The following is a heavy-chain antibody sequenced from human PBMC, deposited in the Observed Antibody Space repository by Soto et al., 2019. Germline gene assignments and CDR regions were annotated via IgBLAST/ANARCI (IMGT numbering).Heavy chain of an antibody. CDR3: AHRLSGYNWNGGYFDY. J-gene: IGHJ4*02. D-gene: IGHD1-1*01. CDR2: IYWDDDK. CDR1: GFSLTSRPMG. V-gene: IGHV2-5*02. Sequence: QITLKESGPTRMKPTQTLTLTCTFSGFSLTSRPMGVGWIRQPPGKALEWLVFIYWDDDKRYSPSLRSRLSITKDTSGNQVVLTMTNMGPVDTATYYCAHRLSGYNWNGGYFDYWGQGALVTVSS.